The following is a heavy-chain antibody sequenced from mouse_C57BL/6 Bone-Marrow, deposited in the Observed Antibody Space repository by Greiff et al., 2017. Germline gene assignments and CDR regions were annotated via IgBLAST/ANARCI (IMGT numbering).Heavy chain of an antibody. CDR2: IDPENGDT. CDR1: GFNIKDDY. CDR3: TTINWDGY. Sequence: VQLQQSGAELVRPGASVKLSCTASGFNIKDDYMHWVKQRPEQGLEWIGWIDPENGDTEYASKFQGKATITADTSSYTAYLHLSSLTSEDTAVYYCTTINWDGYWGQGTTLTVSS. V-gene: IGHV14-4*01. J-gene: IGHJ2*01. D-gene: IGHD4-1*01.